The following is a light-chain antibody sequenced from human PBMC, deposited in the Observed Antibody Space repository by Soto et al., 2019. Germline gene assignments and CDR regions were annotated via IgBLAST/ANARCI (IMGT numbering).Light chain of an antibody. V-gene: IGKV3-20*01. CDR2: GAS. CDR3: HQYGNSPQT. CDR1: QSLSNSF. Sequence: EIVITQSPRTLSLSPGERATLSCRASQSLSNSFIAWYQQKPGQAPRLLIYGASSRATGIPDRFSGSGSGTVFTLTINILEPDDFAVYYCHQYGNSPQTFGQGTKV. J-gene: IGKJ1*01.